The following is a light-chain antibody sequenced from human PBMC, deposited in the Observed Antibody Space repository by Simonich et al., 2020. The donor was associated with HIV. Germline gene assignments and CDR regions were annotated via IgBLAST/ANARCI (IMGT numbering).Light chain of an antibody. J-gene: IGKJ1*01. CDR2: AAS. Sequence: DIQMTQSPSSLSASVGDRVTITCRASQGISNSLAWYQQKPGKAPKLLLYAASRWESGVPSRFSGSGSGTDYTLTISSLQPEDFATYYCQQYYSTPAWTFGQGTKVEIK. CDR1: QGISNS. CDR3: QQYYSTPAWT. V-gene: IGKV1-NL1*01.